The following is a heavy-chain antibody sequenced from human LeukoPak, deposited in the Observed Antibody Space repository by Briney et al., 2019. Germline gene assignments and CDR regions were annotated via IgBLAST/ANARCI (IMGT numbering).Heavy chain of an antibody. CDR3: ARGHYGLDY. Sequence: GGSLRLSCAASGFTFSDHYVTWIRQAPGKGLEWVSYISGSGSDIYYADSVKGRFTISRDNAENSLYLQMHSPSAEDTAVYYCARGHYGLDYWGPGTLVTVSS. CDR2: ISGSGSDI. CDR1: GFTFSDHY. D-gene: IGHD3-16*01. J-gene: IGHJ4*02. V-gene: IGHV3-11*01.